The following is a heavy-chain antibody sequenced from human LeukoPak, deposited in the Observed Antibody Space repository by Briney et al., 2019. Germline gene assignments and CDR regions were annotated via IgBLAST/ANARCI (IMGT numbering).Heavy chain of an antibody. Sequence: SVNLSSKASVYTFTSSNTNGVRQGPGQRLGWIVGINTNSGRTGYAQKFQGRVTMTANTSISTAYMELSSLRFDDTAVYYCARGRSGLAAAGTYDYWGQGTLIIVSS. V-gene: IGHV1-8*01. CDR2: INTNSGRT. CDR3: ARGRSGLAAAGTYDY. CDR1: VYTFTSSN. J-gene: IGHJ4*02. D-gene: IGHD6-13*01.